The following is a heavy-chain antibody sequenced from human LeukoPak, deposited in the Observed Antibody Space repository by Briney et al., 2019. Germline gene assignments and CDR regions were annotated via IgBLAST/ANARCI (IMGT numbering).Heavy chain of an antibody. V-gene: IGHV4-34*01. CDR3: ARGHPVVAATHWDY. J-gene: IGHJ4*02. CDR2: IDHSGST. CDR1: GGSFSGYY. Sequence: PSETLSLTRAVYGGSFSGYYWSWIRQPPGKGLEWIGEIDHSGSTNYNPSLKSRVTISVDTSKNQFSLKLSSVTAADTAVYYCARGHPVVAATHWDYWGQGTLVTVSS. D-gene: IGHD2-15*01.